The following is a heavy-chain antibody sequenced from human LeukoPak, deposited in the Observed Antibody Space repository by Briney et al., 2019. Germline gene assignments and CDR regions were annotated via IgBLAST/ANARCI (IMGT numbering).Heavy chain of an antibody. CDR2: ISYDGSNK. CDR1: GFTFSSYA. CDR3: ARARYYYDSSGYFADY. J-gene: IGHJ4*02. V-gene: IGHV3-30-3*01. Sequence: GGSLRLSCAASGFTFSSYAMHWVRQAPGKGLEWVAVISYDGSNKYYADSVKGRFTISRDNAKNSLYLQMNSLRDEDTAVYYCARARYYYDSSGYFADYWGQGTLVTVSS. D-gene: IGHD3-22*01.